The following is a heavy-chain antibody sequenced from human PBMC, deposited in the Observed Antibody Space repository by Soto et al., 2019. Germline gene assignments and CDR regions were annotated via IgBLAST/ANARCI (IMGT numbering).Heavy chain of an antibody. CDR1: GGTFSSYA. V-gene: IGHV1-69*01. CDR2: IIPVFGTA. J-gene: IGHJ3*02. D-gene: IGHD3-22*01. Sequence: SVKDSCKASGGTFSSYAISWVRQAPVQGLEWMGGIIPVFGTANYAQKFQGRVTITADESTSTAYMELSSLRSEDTAVYYCARVPSYYYDSSRPGAFDIWGQGTMVTVSS. CDR3: ARVPSYYYDSSRPGAFDI.